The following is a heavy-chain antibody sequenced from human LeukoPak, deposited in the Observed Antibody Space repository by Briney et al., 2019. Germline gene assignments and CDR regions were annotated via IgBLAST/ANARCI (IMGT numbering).Heavy chain of an antibody. J-gene: IGHJ4*02. CDR3: ARSSLKRQWLIPFDY. V-gene: IGHV3-53*01. D-gene: IGHD6-19*01. CDR1: GFTVSNNY. CDR2: IYSGGST. Sequence: GGSLRLSCAASGFTVSNNYMSWVRQAPGKGLEWVSLIYSGGSTYYADSVKGRFTISRDNSKNTLYLQMNSLRAEDTAVYYCARSSLKRQWLIPFDYWGQGTLVTVSS.